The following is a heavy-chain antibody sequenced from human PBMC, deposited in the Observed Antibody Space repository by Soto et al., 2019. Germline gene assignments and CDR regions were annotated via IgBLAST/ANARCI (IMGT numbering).Heavy chain of an antibody. CDR2: IKQDGSEK. J-gene: IGHJ6*04. V-gene: IGHV3-7*05. D-gene: IGHD4-17*01. Sequence: GGSLRLSCAASGVTFSSYWMSWVRQAPGKGLEWVANIKQDGSEKYYVDSVKGRFTISRDNAKNSLYLQMNSLRAEDTAVYYCARDRYGELYYYYYGMDVWGKGTTVTVSS. CDR1: GVTFSSYW. CDR3: ARDRYGELYYYYYGMDV.